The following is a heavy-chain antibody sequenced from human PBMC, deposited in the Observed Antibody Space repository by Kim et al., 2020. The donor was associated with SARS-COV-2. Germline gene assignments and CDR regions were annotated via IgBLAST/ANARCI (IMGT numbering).Heavy chain of an antibody. J-gene: IGHJ3*02. CDR3: ARRIVATPPTAFDI. Sequence: SRSFQGKVTNSADKSISTAYLQWSSLKASDTAMYYCARRIVATPPTAFDIWGQGTMVTVSS. V-gene: IGHV5-51*01. D-gene: IGHD5-12*01.